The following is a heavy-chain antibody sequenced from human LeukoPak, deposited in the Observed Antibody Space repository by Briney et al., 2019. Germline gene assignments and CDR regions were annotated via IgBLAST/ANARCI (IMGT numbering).Heavy chain of an antibody. J-gene: IGHJ4*02. D-gene: IGHD3-10*01. CDR3: ARVSAGFGELIDY. CDR1: GGSISSSSYY. Sequence: SETLSLTCTVSGGSISSSSYYWGWIRQPPGKGLEWNGSIYYSGSTYYNPSLKSRVTISVDTSKNQFSLKLSSVTAADTAVYYCARVSAGFGELIDYWGQGTLVTVSS. V-gene: IGHV4-39*01. CDR2: IYYSGST.